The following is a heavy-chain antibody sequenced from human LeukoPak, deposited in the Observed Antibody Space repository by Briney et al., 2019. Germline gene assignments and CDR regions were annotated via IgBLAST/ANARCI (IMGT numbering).Heavy chain of an antibody. Sequence: PGGSLRLSCAASGFTFSRYSMSWVRQTPGKGLEWVSSISSTSSYLFYADSVKGRFTISRDNAKNSLYLQMNSLRAEDTAVYYCAKDLDIVIVPASWFDPWGQGTLVTVSS. J-gene: IGHJ5*02. D-gene: IGHD2-2*03. CDR3: AKDLDIVIVPASWFDP. V-gene: IGHV3-21*01. CDR2: ISSTSSYL. CDR1: GFTFSRYS.